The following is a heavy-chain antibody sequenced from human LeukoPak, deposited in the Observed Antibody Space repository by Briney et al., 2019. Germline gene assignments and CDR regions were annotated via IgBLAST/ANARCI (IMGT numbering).Heavy chain of an antibody. CDR1: GGTFSSYA. Sequence: ASVKVSCKASGGTFSSYAISWVRQAPGQGLEWTGRIIPIFGTANYAQKFQGRVTITTDESTSTAYMELSSLRSEDTAVYYCAREAGRTSWGQGTLVTVSS. CDR2: IIPIFGTA. V-gene: IGHV1-69*05. J-gene: IGHJ5*02. CDR3: AREAGRTS. D-gene: IGHD6-13*01.